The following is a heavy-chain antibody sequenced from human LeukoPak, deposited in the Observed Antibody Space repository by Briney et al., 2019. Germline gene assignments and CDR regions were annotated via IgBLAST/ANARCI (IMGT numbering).Heavy chain of an antibody. D-gene: IGHD4-11*01. V-gene: IGHV1-2*02. CDR2: INPNSGGT. Sequence: ASVKVSCKASAYTFTGYYIHRVRHAPGQGLEWMGWINPNSGGTNYAQKFQGRVTMTRATSISTTYMELSRMTSDDTAVYYCARGAIVRDYSSSDYWGQGTLVTVSS. CDR1: AYTFTGYY. J-gene: IGHJ4*02. CDR3: ARGAIVRDYSSSDY.